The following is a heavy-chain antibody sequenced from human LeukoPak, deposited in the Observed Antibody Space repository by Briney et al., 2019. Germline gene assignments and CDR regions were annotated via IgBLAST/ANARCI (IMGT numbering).Heavy chain of an antibody. CDR2: IRSNGDTT. D-gene: IGHD1-1*01. CDR3: AKGQELDDGVFDS. Sequence: GGSLRLSCSASGFTFSSYAMHWVRQAPGKGLEWVSTIRSNGDTTYNADSVKGRFTISRDNSKNTLYLELNSLRVEDTATFYCAKGQELDDGVFDSWGQGTMVTVSS. CDR1: GFTFSSYA. J-gene: IGHJ4*02. V-gene: IGHV3-23*01.